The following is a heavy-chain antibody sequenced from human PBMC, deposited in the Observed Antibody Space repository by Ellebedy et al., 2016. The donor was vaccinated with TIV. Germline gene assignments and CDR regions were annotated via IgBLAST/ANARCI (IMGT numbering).Heavy chain of an antibody. CDR2: INSDGSSS. D-gene: IGHD3-10*01. J-gene: IGHJ4*02. CDR3: ARGGFGSGTFYHFDA. V-gene: IGHV3-74*01. Sequence: GGSLRLSXAASGFTFSSYWMHWVRQAPGQGLVWVSRINSDGSSSIFADSVMGRFTISRDNAKNTLYLQMNSLRAEDTAVYYCARGGFGSGTFYHFDAWGQGTLVIVSS. CDR1: GFTFSSYW.